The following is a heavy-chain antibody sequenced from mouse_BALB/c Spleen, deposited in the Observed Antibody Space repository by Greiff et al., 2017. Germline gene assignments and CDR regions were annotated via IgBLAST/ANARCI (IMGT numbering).Heavy chain of an antibody. CDR2: IYPGSGNT. CDR3: ARYATGTGAY. D-gene: IGHD4-1*02. V-gene: IGHV1-77*01. Sequence: QVQLKESGAELARPGASVKLSCKASGYTFTDYYINWVKQRTGQGLEWIGEIYPGSGNTYYNEKFKGKATLTADKSSSTAYMQLSSLTSEDSAVYFCARYATGTGAYWGQGTLVTVSA. CDR1: GYTFTDYY. J-gene: IGHJ3*01.